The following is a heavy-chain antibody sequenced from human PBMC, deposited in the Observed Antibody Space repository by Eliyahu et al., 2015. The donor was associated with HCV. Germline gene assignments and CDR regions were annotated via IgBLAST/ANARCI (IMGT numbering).Heavy chain of an antibody. J-gene: IGHJ5*02. Sequence: QVQLQESGPGLVKPSETLSLTCTVXGGPITTXSWSWIRQPPGKGLEWIGDIHYSGSTNXXPSLKSRVTISVDTSKNQFSLNLTSVTAADTAVYYCASGGGGIAVAGTGGWFDPWGQGTLVTVSS. D-gene: IGHD6-19*01. CDR1: GGPITTXS. CDR3: ASGGGGIAVAGTGGWFDP. CDR2: IHYSGST. V-gene: IGHV4-59*01.